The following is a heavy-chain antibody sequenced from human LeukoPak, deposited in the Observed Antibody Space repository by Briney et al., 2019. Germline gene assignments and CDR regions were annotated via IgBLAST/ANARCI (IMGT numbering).Heavy chain of an antibody. CDR2: ISSTGIYI. CDR3: ARDWGGYSYGYMDV. V-gene: IGHV3-21*01. CDR1: GFTFTNYN. D-gene: IGHD5-18*01. Sequence: GGSLRLSCAASGFTFTNYNMNWVRQAPGMGLEWVSSISSTGIYIYYADSMKGRFTISRDNAKNSLYLQMNSLGAEDTAVYYCARDWGGYSYGYMDVWGKGTTVTVSS. J-gene: IGHJ6*04.